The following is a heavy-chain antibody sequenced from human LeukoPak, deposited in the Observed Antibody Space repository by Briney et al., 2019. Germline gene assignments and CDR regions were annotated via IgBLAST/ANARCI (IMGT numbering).Heavy chain of an antibody. CDR1: GFTFSSYG. CDR3: AKDRCSNGIGCYYYYMDV. V-gene: IGHV3-30*02. Sequence: GGSLRLSCAASGFTFSSYGMHWVRQAPGKGLEWVAYIQNDGSNEQYADSVRGRFSISRDSSKNILYLQMNSLRAEDTAVYYCAKDRCSNGIGCYYYYMDVWGKGTTVTISS. CDR2: IQNDGSNE. D-gene: IGHD2-8*01. J-gene: IGHJ6*03.